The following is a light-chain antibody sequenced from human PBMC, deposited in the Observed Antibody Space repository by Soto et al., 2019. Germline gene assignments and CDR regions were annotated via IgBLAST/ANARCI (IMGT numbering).Light chain of an antibody. CDR3: QQYYNYPRT. V-gene: IGKV1-8*01. CDR2: AAS. CDR1: QGISSY. Sequence: AIRMTQSPSSLSASTGDRVTITCRASQGISSYLAWYQQKPGKAPKLLIFAASTLQSGVPSRFSGSGSGTDFTLTISCLQSEDFATYYCQQYYNYPRTFGQGTKVEI. J-gene: IGKJ1*01.